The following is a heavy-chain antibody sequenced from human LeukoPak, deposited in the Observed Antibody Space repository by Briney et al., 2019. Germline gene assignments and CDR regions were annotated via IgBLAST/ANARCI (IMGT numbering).Heavy chain of an antibody. D-gene: IGHD5-18*01. V-gene: IGHV3-23*01. J-gene: IGHJ4*02. Sequence: GGSLRLSCAASGFTFSSYAMNWVRQAPGKGLEWVSVISGTGGRTYYADSVKGRFTISRDNSKNTLYLQMNSLRAEDTAVYYCAKRASPYCNSNGPTDYWGQGTLVTVSS. CDR2: ISGTGGRT. CDR1: GFTFSSYA. CDR3: AKRASPYCNSNGPTDY.